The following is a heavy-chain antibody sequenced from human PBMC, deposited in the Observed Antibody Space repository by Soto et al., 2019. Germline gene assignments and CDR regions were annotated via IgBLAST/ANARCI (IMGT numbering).Heavy chain of an antibody. V-gene: IGHV4-31*03. D-gene: IGHD3-3*01. CDR1: GGSISSGGYY. J-gene: IGHJ4*02. CDR2: IYYSGST. CDR3: ARGVDYDFWSGYPMGLDY. Sequence: SETLSLTCTVSGGSISSGGYYWSWIRQHPGKGLEWIGYIYYSGSTYYNPSLKSRVTISVDTSKNQFSLKLSSVTAADTAVYYCARGVDYDFWSGYPMGLDYWGQGTLVTVSS.